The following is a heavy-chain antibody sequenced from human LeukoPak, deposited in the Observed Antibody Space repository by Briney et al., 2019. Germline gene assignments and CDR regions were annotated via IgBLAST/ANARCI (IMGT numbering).Heavy chain of an antibody. J-gene: IGHJ4*02. V-gene: IGHV6-1*01. Sequence: SQTLSLTCAISGDSVSSNSAAWNWIRQSPSRGLEWLGRTYYRSKWYSDYAVSVKSRITINPDTSKNQFSLKLSSVTAADTAVYYCARDWSSGSYSPLDYWGQGTLVTVSS. CDR1: GDSVSSNSAA. CDR2: TYYRSKWYS. D-gene: IGHD3-10*01. CDR3: ARDWSSGSYSPLDY.